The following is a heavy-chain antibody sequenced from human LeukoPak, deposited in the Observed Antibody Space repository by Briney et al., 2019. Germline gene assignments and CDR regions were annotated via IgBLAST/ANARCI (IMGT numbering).Heavy chain of an antibody. CDR2: ISAYNGNT. CDR1: GYTFTSYG. J-gene: IGHJ4*02. D-gene: IGHD5-18*01. CDR3: ARDDRDTAMAPTDY. V-gene: IGHV1-18*01. Sequence: ASVKVSCKASGYTFTSYGISWVRQAPGQGLEWMGRISAYNGNTNYAQKLQGRVTMTTDTSTSTAYMELRSLRSDGTAVYYCARDDRDTAMAPTDYWGQGTLVTVSS.